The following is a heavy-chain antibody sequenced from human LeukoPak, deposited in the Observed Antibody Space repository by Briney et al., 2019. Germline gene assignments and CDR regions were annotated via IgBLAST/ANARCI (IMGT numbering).Heavy chain of an antibody. CDR1: GFTFSSYG. V-gene: IGHV3-30*03. D-gene: IGHD5-12*01. Sequence: WGSLRLSCAASGFTFSSYGMHWVRQAPGKGLEWVAVISYDGSNKYYADSVKGRFTISRDNSKNTLYLQMNSLRAEDTAVYYCARTQLYSGYVEAHDYWGQGTLVTVSS. CDR3: ARTQLYSGYVEAHDY. CDR2: ISYDGSNK. J-gene: IGHJ4*02.